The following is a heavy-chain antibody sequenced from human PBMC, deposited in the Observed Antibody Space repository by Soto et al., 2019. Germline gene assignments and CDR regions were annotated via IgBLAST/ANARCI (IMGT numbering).Heavy chain of an antibody. V-gene: IGHV5-10-1*01. J-gene: IGHJ6*02. CDR2: IDPSDSYT. Sequence: PGESLKISGKGSGYSFTSYWISWVRQMPGKGLEWMGRIDPSDSYTNYSPSFQGHVTISADKSISTAYLQWSSLKASDTAMYYCAIIAVAGSYYYYYGMDVWGQGTTVTVSS. CDR1: GYSFTSYW. CDR3: AIIAVAGSYYYYYGMDV. D-gene: IGHD6-19*01.